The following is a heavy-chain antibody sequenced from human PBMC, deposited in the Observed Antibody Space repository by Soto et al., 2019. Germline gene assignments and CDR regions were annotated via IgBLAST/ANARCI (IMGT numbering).Heavy chain of an antibody. D-gene: IGHD2-15*01. V-gene: IGHV3-30-3*01. CDR2: ISYDGSNK. CDR1: GFTFSSYA. CDR3: ARVVKSGRYCSGGSCYSFDY. Sequence: PGGSLRLSCAASGFTFSSYAMHWVRQAPGKGLEWVAVISYDGSNKYYADSVKGRFTISRDNSKNTLYLQMNSLRAEDTAVYYCARVVKSGRYCSGGSCYSFDYWGQGTLVTVSS. J-gene: IGHJ4*02.